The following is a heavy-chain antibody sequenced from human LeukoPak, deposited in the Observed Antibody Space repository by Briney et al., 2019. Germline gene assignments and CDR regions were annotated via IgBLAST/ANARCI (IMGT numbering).Heavy chain of an antibody. J-gene: IGHJ4*02. Sequence: SETLSLTCAVSGDSVSSGNYCWSWIRQPPGKGLEWIGYIHYSGSTNYNPSLKSRVTISVDTSKNKFSLKLSSVTAADTAVYYFARGGLSSGYYSAFDYWGQGTLVPVSS. D-gene: IGHD3-22*01. CDR3: ARGGLSSGYYSAFDY. V-gene: IGHV4-61*01. CDR2: IHYSGST. CDR1: GDSVSSGNYC.